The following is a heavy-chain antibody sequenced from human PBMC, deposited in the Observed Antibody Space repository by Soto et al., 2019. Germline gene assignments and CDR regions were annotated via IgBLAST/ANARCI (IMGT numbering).Heavy chain of an antibody. V-gene: IGHV4-59*08. D-gene: IGHD5-12*01. CDR2: IYYSGST. CDR1: GGSISSYY. CDR3: ARRNEYSGYDYYYYYMDV. J-gene: IGHJ6*03. Sequence: TLSLTCTVSGGSISSYYWSWIRQPPGKGLEWIGYIYYSGSTNYNPSLKSRVTISVDTSKNQFSLKLSSVTAADTAVYYCARRNEYSGYDYYYYYMDVWGKGTTATVSS.